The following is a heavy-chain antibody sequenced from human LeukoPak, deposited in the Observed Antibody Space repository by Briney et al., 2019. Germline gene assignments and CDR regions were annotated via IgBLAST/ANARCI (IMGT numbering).Heavy chain of an antibody. J-gene: IGHJ4*02. CDR1: GGTFSSYA. Sequence: ASVKVSCKASGGTFSSYAISWVRQAPGQGLEWMGGIIPIFGTANYAQKFQGRVTITADESTSTAYMELSSLRSEDTAVYYCATAHDYSNFPDYWGQGTLVTVSS. CDR2: IIPIFGTA. D-gene: IGHD4-11*01. V-gene: IGHV1-69*13. CDR3: ATAHDYSNFPDY.